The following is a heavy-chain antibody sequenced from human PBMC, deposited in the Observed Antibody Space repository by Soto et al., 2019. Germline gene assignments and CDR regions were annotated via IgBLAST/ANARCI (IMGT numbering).Heavy chain of an antibody. CDR3: AHIVVAGLGYYFDY. CDR1: GFSLSNSGVG. D-gene: IGHD6-19*01. J-gene: IGHJ4*02. Sequence: SGPTLVNPTQTLTVTCTFSGFSLSNSGVGVAWIRQPPGKALEWLALIYGDNDKRYSPSLKTRLTITKDTSKNQVVLTMTNMDPVDTARYYCAHIVVAGLGYYFDYWGQGTLVTVSS. CDR2: IYGDNDK. V-gene: IGHV2-5*02.